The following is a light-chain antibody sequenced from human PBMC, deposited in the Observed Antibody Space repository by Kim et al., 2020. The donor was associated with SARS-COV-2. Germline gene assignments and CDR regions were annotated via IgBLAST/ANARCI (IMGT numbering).Light chain of an antibody. CDR3: QQYNLYPFT. CDR2: GAS. V-gene: IGKV1-5*01. Sequence: DIQMTQSPSTLSASVGDRVTITCRASQTITRWLAWYRQKLGKAPELLIYGASTLRSGVPSRFSGSGSGTEFTLTINGLQPDDFATYYCQQYNLYPFTFGGGTKVDIK. J-gene: IGKJ4*01. CDR1: QTITRW.